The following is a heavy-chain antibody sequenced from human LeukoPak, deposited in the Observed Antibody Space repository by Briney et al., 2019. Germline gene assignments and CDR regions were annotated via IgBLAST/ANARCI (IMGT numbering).Heavy chain of an antibody. CDR2: ISSSSNYI. D-gene: IGHD3-22*01. J-gene: IGHJ4*02. CDR3: ARGLPDSSGYYYGGDYFDF. V-gene: IGHV3-21*06. Sequence: GGSLRLSCAGSGFTFSAYSMHWVRQAPGKGLKWVSSISSSSNYIHYADSLKGRFTISRDDAANSLYLQMNSLRAEDTALYYWARGLPDSSGYYYGGDYFDFWGQGILVTVSS. CDR1: GFTFSAYS.